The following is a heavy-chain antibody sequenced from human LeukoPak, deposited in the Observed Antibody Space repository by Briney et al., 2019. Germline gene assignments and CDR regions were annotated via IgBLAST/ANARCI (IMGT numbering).Heavy chain of an antibody. CDR2: IYHSGST. D-gene: IGHD3-22*01. Sequence: SETLSLTCAVSGGSISSGGYSWSWIRQPPGKGLEWLGYIYHSGSTYYNPSLKSRVAISVDRSKNQFSLKLSSVTAADTAVYYCASNYYDSSGYPPLYYYYGMDVWGQGTTVTVSS. V-gene: IGHV4-30-2*01. J-gene: IGHJ6*02. CDR3: ASNYYDSSGYPPLYYYYGMDV. CDR1: GGSISSGGYS.